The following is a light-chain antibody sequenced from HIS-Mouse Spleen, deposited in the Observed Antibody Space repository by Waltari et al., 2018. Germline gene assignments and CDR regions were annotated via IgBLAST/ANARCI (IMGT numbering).Light chain of an antibody. Sequence: LSQSPLSLPVTLGQRASRSCWDNQSLVHRDGNTYLNWFQQSPGQSPRRLIYKVSNRDSGVPDRFTYSGSGTDFTLKISRVEAEDVGVYYCMQGTHWPPTFGGGTHLEIK. V-gene: IGKV2-30*02. CDR3: MQGTHWPPT. J-gene: IGKJ4*01. CDR2: KVS. CDR1: QSLVHRDGNTY.